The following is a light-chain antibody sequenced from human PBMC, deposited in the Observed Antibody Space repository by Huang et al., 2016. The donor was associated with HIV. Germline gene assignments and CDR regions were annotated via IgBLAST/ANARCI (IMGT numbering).Light chain of an antibody. Sequence: EVVMTQSPAILSVSPGERATLSCRASKSVTSNLAWYQQKPGQAPRLLIYSTSTRATGIPARFSVSGSGTEFTLTISSLQSEDFAVYYCQHYNNWPWWTFGQGTKVEIK. V-gene: IGKV3-15*01. CDR1: KSVTSN. CDR3: QHYNNWPWWT. CDR2: STS. J-gene: IGKJ1*01.